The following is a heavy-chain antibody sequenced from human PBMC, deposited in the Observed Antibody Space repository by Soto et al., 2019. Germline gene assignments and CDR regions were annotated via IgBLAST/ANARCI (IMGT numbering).Heavy chain of an antibody. Sequence: QLQLQESGPGLVKPSETLSLTCTVSGGSISSSSYYWGWIRQPPGKGLEWIGSIYYSGSTYYNPSHKSRVPISVDTSKNQFSLKLSSVTAADTAVYYCAGQGWSPDGLWFDPWGQGTLVTVSS. V-gene: IGHV4-39*01. CDR3: AGQGWSPDGLWFDP. J-gene: IGHJ5*02. CDR1: GGSISSSSYY. CDR2: IYYSGST.